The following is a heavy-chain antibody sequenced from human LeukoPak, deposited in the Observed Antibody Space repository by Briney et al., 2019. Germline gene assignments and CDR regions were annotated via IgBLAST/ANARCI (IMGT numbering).Heavy chain of an antibody. J-gene: IGHJ6*02. D-gene: IGHD6-13*01. CDR2: ISGSGGSR. CDR3: AKDLYSSSWYTYVDDYYYYYGMDV. V-gene: IGHV3-23*01. CDR1: GFTFSSYA. Sequence: GGSLRLSCAASGFTFSSYAMSWVRQAPGKGLEWVSAISGSGGSRYYADSVKGRFTISRDNSKNTLYLQMNSLRAEDTAVYYCAKDLYSSSWYTYVDDYYYYYGMDVWGQGTTVTVSS.